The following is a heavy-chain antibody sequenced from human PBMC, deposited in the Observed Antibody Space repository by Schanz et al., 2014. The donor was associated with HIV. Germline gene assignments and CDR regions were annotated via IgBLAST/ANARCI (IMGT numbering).Heavy chain of an antibody. J-gene: IGHJ6*02. CDR3: ARRDTGTLYYYYHYGMDV. CDR1: GFTLSSYT. Sequence: EVQLLESGGGLVQPEGSLRVSCAASGFTLSSYTMTWVRQAPGKGLEWVSSISTSGYIYYADSVKGRFSISRDSAKNALYLQMNSLRGDDTAVYYCARRDTGTLYYYYHYGMDVWGQGTTVTVSS. CDR2: ISTSGYI. V-gene: IGHV3-21*01. D-gene: IGHD1-1*01.